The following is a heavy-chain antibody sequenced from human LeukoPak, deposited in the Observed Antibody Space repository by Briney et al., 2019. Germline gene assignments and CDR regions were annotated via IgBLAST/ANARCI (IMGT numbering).Heavy chain of an antibody. J-gene: IGHJ4*02. Sequence: SGGSLRLSCVASGFTFSSYAMHWVRQAPGKGLEWVAVISYDGSNKYYADSVKGRFTISRDNSKNTLYLQMNSLRAEDTAVYYYARSGSGWYRPFDYWGQGTLVTVSS. D-gene: IGHD6-19*01. CDR1: GFTFSSYA. V-gene: IGHV3-30-3*01. CDR2: ISYDGSNK. CDR3: ARSGSGWYRPFDY.